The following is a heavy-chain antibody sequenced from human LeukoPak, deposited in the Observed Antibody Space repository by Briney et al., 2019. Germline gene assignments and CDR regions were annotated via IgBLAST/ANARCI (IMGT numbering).Heavy chain of an antibody. CDR2: IYSGGST. Sequence: RGSPRLSPAPSRFTPTSNYMSSVPAAPRARRGRGWVIYSGGSTYYADSVKGRFTISRDNSKNTLYLQMNSLRAEDTAVYYCARANYYDILTGYHDYGGQGTLVTVP. V-gene: IGHV3-66*02. D-gene: IGHD3-9*01. CDR1: RFTPTSNY. CDR3: ARANYYDILTGYHDY. J-gene: IGHJ4*02.